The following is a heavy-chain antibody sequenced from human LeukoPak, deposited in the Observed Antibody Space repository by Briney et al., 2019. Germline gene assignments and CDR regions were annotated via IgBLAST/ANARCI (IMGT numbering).Heavy chain of an antibody. D-gene: IGHD4-11*01. V-gene: IGHV1-2*02. Sequence: GASVKVSCKASGYTFTSYGISWVRQAPGQGLEWMGWINPNSGGTSYAQKFQGRVTMTRDTSISTAYMELSSLRSDDTALYYCARDPTAEDNYFDPWGQGTLVTVSS. CDR3: ARDPTAEDNYFDP. CDR1: GYTFTSYG. J-gene: IGHJ5*02. CDR2: INPNSGGT.